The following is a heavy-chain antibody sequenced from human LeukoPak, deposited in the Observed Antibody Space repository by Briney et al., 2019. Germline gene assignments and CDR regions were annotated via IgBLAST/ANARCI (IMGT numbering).Heavy chain of an antibody. J-gene: IGHJ4*02. Sequence: GGSLRLSCAASGFTFSSYSMNWVRQAPGKGLEWVSSISSSSSYIYYADSVKGRFTISRDNAKNSLYLQMNSLRAEDTAVYYCAGWSSSWSDYFDYWGQGTLVTVSS. V-gene: IGHV3-21*01. CDR2: ISSSSSYI. CDR1: GFTFSSYS. CDR3: AGWSSSWSDYFDY. D-gene: IGHD6-13*01.